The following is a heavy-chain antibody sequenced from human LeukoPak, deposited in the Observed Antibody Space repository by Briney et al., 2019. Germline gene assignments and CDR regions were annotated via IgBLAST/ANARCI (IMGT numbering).Heavy chain of an antibody. CDR1: GFTFSSYG. D-gene: IGHD3-22*01. Sequence: PGRSLRLSCAASGFTFSSYGMHWVRQAPGKGLEWVAVISYDGSNKYYADSVKGRFTISRDNSKNTLYLQMNSLRVEDTAVYYCAKDDSSGYYSPLDYWGQGTWSPSPQ. CDR3: AKDDSSGYYSPLDY. CDR2: ISYDGSNK. J-gene: IGHJ4*02. V-gene: IGHV3-30*18.